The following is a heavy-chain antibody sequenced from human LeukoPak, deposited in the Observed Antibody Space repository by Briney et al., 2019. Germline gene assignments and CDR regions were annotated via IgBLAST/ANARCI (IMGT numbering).Heavy chain of an antibody. CDR3: ARHRLAAAGIDY. Sequence: RASETLSLTCTVSGGSISSSSYYWGWIRQPPGKGLEWIGSIYYSGSTYYNPSLKSRVTISVDTSKNQFSLKLSSVTAADTAVYYCARHRLAAAGIDYWGQGTLVTVSS. J-gene: IGHJ4*02. V-gene: IGHV4-39*01. CDR1: GGSISSSSYY. D-gene: IGHD6-13*01. CDR2: IYYSGST.